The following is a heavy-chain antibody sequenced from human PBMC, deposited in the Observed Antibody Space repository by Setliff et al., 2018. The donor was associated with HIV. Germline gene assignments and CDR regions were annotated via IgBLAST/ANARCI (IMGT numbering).Heavy chain of an antibody. D-gene: IGHD3-22*01. V-gene: IGHV3-33*08. CDR1: GFTFSSYV. CDR2: IWYDGSNK. Sequence: PGGSLRLSCAAAGFTFSSYVLHWVCQAPGKGLEWVAVIWYDGSNKYYTDSVKGRFTISRDNSKNTLYLLMNSLRAEDTAVYYCAKGSGFYDYWGQGTLVTVSS. J-gene: IGHJ4*02. CDR3: AKGSGFYDY.